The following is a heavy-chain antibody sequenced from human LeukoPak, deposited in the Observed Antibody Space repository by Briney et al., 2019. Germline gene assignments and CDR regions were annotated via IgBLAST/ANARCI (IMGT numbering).Heavy chain of an antibody. CDR2: IEASGGAT. J-gene: IGHJ4*02. V-gene: IGHV3-23*01. D-gene: IGHD3-16*01. CDR1: GFTFSDYA. Sequence: GGSLRLSCAASGFTFSDYAMYWVRQAPGKGLEWVSSIEASGGATYYADSVKGRFTISRDNSKNTLYLQMNSLRAEDTAVYYCARDGASYFDYWGQGTLVTVSS. CDR3: ARDGASYFDY.